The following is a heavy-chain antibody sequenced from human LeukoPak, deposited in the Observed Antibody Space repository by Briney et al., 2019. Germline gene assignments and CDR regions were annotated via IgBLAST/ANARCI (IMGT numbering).Heavy chain of an antibody. CDR2: VNPNSGYT. D-gene: IGHD5-18*01. V-gene: IGHV1-8*03. Sequence: GASVKVSCKASGYSFARYDINWVRQATGQGLEWMGWVNPNSGYTGYAQKFQGRVTISRDTSINTAYMELSSLRSEDTAVYYCARDGYSYGSGGYYDLWGRGTLVTVSS. CDR3: ARDGYSYGSGGYYDL. CDR1: GYSFARYD. J-gene: IGHJ2*01.